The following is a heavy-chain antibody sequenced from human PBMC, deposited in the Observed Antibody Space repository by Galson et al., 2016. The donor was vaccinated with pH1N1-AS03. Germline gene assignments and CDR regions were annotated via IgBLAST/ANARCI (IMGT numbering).Heavy chain of an antibody. CDR2: ASSDGSSK. CDR3: ARDLSYGDYYPY. Sequence: SLRLSCAVSGFTFSTYGMHWVRQAPGKGLEWVADASSDGSSKYYADSVKGRFTISRDNSKNTLYLQMNSLSAADTAVYYCARDLSYGDYYPYWGQGTLVTVSS. D-gene: IGHD4-17*01. V-gene: IGHV3-30*03. CDR1: GFTFSTYG. J-gene: IGHJ4*02.